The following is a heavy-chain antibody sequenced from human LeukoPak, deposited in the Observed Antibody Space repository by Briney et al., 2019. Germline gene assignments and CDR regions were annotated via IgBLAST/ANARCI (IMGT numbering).Heavy chain of an antibody. CDR3: ARVANHCSGGSCYLNWFDP. Sequence: SETLSLTCTDSGGSISSYYWSWIRQPPGKGLEWIGYIYYSGSTNYNPSLKSRVTISVDTSKNQFSLKLSSVTAADTAVYYCARVANHCSGGSCYLNWFDPWGQGTLVTVSS. J-gene: IGHJ5*02. D-gene: IGHD2-15*01. V-gene: IGHV4-59*01. CDR1: GGSISSYY. CDR2: IYYSGST.